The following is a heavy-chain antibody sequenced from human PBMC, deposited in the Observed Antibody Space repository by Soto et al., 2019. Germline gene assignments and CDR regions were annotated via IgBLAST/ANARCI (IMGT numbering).Heavy chain of an antibody. V-gene: IGHV1-46*01. Sequence: ASVKVSCKASGYTFTSYYMHWVRQAPGQGLEWMGIINPSGGSTSYAQKFQGRVTMTTDTSTSTAYMELRSLRSDDTAVYYCARVGSWDGYPWAADYWGQGTLVTVSS. CDR3: ARVGSWDGYPWAADY. D-gene: IGHD5-12*01. CDR2: INPSGGST. J-gene: IGHJ4*02. CDR1: GYTFTSYY.